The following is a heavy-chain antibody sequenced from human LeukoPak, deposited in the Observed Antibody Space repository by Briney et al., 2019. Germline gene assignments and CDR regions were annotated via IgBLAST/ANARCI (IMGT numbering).Heavy chain of an antibody. Sequence: PSETLSLTCTVSGGSISSYYWSWVRQPPGKGLEWIGEINHSGSTNYNPSLKSRVTISVDTSKNQFSLKLSSVTAADTAVYYCARGGEVADIVVVPAALPNPNFDYWGQGTLVTVSS. V-gene: IGHV4-34*01. J-gene: IGHJ4*02. D-gene: IGHD2-2*01. CDR1: GGSISSYY. CDR2: INHSGST. CDR3: ARGGEVADIVVVPAALPNPNFDY.